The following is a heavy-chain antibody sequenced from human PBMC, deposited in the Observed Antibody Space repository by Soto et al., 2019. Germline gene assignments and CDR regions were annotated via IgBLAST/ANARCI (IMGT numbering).Heavy chain of an antibody. J-gene: IGHJ4*02. CDR2: IRAYNGNT. CDR1: GYTFTSYG. CDR3: ARGGPPSLH. Sequence: QVQLVQSGAEVKKPGASVKVSCKASGYTFTSYGISWVRQAPGQGLEWMGWIRAYNGNTNYPQKLRGRVTMTTDTSTSTVYWELRSLRSADPAAYYCARGGPPSLHWGQGTLVTVSS. V-gene: IGHV1-18*01. D-gene: IGHD2-2*01.